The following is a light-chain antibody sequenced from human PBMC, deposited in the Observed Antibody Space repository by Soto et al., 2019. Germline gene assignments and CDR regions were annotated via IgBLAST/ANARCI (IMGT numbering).Light chain of an antibody. CDR1: QSVSSK. V-gene: IGKV3-15*01. CDR3: QQYLDWTRT. CDR2: GAS. Sequence: IVMTQSPGSLCVSPGETATLSWRASQSVSSKYVAWYQQKPGQAPRLLIYGASNRATGVPDRFSGSGSGTVFTLTISRLQSDDFAVYYCQQYLDWTRTFCQGTKVDIK. J-gene: IGKJ1*01.